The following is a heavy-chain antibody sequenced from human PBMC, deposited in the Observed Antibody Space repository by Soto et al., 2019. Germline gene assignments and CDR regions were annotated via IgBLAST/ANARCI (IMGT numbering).Heavy chain of an antibody. Sequence: PGESLNISCKVSGYSFASQWISWVRQVPGKGQEWMGRIDLSESYTTYNPSFQGHVTFSADKSITTAYLQWRSLEASDTAIYYCATQGLTTYYFGYWGQGTLVTVSS. CDR2: IDLSESYT. J-gene: IGHJ4*02. CDR3: ATQGLTTYYFGY. V-gene: IGHV5-10-1*01. CDR1: GYSFASQW.